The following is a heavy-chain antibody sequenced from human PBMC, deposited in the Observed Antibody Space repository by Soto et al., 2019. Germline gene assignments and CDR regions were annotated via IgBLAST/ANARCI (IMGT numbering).Heavy chain of an antibody. V-gene: IGHV4-59*08. CDR3: ATSQKGYNWNYFDH. D-gene: IGHD1-20*01. CDR2: VSYTGST. Sequence: SETLSLTCTVSGGSISSYYWSWIRQPPGKGPEWIGYVSYTGSTNYNPSLESRVSVSVDTSKTQFSLKVSGVSAADTAVYYCATSQKGYNWNYFDHWGQGALVTVSP. CDR1: GGSISSYY. J-gene: IGHJ4*02.